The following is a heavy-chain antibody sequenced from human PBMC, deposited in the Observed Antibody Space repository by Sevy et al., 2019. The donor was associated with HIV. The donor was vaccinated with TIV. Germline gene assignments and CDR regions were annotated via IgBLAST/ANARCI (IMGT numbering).Heavy chain of an antibody. CDR1: GFTFSDYS. D-gene: IGHD3-16*01. CDR3: TKDRGEILHSAFDY. Sequence: YLRLSCAASGFTFSDYSMHWVRQAPGKGLEWVAVISYDGRNNKYNADSVKGRFTISRDNSKNTLYLHMNSLRAEDTAIYYCTKDRGEILHSAFDYWGQGTLVIVSS. V-gene: IGHV3-30*01. CDR2: ISYDGRNNK. J-gene: IGHJ4*02.